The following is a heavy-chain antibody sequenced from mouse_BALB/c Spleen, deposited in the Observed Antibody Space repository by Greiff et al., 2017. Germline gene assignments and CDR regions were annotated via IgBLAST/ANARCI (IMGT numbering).Heavy chain of an antibody. CDR3: ARKFYGYDWYFDV. CDR2: LWSGGST. D-gene: IGHD1-2*01. J-gene: IGHJ1*01. Sequence: VKLVESGPGLVQPSQSLSITCTVSGFSLTSYGVHWVRQSPGKGLEWLGVLWSGGSTDYNAAFISRLSISKDNSKRQVFFQMNSLQANDTAIYYCARKFYGYDWYFDVWGAGTTVTVSS. V-gene: IGHV2-2*02. CDR1: GFSLTSYG.